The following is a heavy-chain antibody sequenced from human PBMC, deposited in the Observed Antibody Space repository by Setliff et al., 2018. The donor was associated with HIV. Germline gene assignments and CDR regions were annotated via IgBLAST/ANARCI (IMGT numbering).Heavy chain of an antibody. CDR1: GYTFSSYD. Sequence: GASVKVSCKASGYTFSSYDINWVRQATRQGLEWMGWMNPNSGNTGYAQKFQGRGTMTRETSISTAYMELNNMKFEDTAVYYCARGPPIVVVPAALLTFDYWGQGTLVTVSS. CDR3: ARGPPIVVVPAALLTFDY. V-gene: IGHV1-8*02. J-gene: IGHJ4*02. CDR2: MNPNSGNT. D-gene: IGHD2-2*01.